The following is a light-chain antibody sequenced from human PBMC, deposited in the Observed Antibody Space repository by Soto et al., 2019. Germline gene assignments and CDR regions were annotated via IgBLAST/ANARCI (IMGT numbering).Light chain of an antibody. V-gene: IGKV3D-15*01. J-gene: IGKJ1*01. CDR3: QQYAKWPPQT. CDR1: QSVDSN. CDR2: GAS. Sequence: EIVLTQSPGTLSLSPGERATLSCRASQSVDSNLAWYQQKPGQTPRLLIYGASTRPTGIPARFSGSGSGTEFTLTISNLQSEDFAVYYCQQYAKWPPQTFGQGTKVDNK.